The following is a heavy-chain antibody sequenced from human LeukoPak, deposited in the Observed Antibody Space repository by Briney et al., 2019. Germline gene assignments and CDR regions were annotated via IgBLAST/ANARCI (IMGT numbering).Heavy chain of an antibody. Sequence: GGSLRLSCAAFGFTFSSYAMSWVRQAPGKGLEWVSAISGSGGSTYYADSVKGRFTISRDNSKNTLYLQMNSLRAEDTAVYYCAKDGYYDSSGYPDYWGQGTLVTVSS. V-gene: IGHV3-23*01. J-gene: IGHJ4*02. CDR2: ISGSGGST. CDR1: GFTFSSYA. D-gene: IGHD3-22*01. CDR3: AKDGYYDSSGYPDY.